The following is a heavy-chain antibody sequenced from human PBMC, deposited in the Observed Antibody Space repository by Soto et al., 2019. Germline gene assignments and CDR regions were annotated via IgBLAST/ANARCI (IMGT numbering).Heavy chain of an antibody. CDR3: ASMVTVGRHHSPGPYYSAMDV. CDR1: GFTFSTHE. Sequence: EVQLVESGGGLVQPGGSLRLSCVASGFTFSTHEMNWVRQAPGKGLEWVSYIRSDSSDIYYADSVRGRFTISRDNAKNSLFLEMNSLRVDDSALYYCASMVTVGRHHSPGPYYSAMDVWGQGTTVTVSS. J-gene: IGHJ6*02. V-gene: IGHV3-48*03. D-gene: IGHD2-21*02. CDR2: IRSDSSDI.